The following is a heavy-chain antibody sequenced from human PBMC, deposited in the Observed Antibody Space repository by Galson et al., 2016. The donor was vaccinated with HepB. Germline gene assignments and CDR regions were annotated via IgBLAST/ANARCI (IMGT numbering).Heavy chain of an antibody. J-gene: IGHJ4*02. D-gene: IGHD1-26*01. CDR3: ARDQTRRGPTTFDN. CDR2: ISSDGLTT. V-gene: IGHV3-74*03. CDR1: GFTFDNHW. Sequence: SLRLSCAASGFTFDNHWMHWVRQAPGMGLVWVSRISSDGLTTTYANSVKGRFTISRDNGRNTLYLQMNSLRAEDTGVYCCARDQTRRGPTTFDNWGQGTLVTVSS.